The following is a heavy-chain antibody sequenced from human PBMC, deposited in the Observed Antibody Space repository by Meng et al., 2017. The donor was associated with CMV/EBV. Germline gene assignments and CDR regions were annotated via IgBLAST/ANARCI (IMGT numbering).Heavy chain of an antibody. CDR2: INWNGGST. J-gene: IGHJ6*02. Sequence: GESLKISCAASGFTFDDYGMSWVRQAPGKGLEWVSGINWNGGSTGYADSVKGRFTISRDNAKNSLYLQMNSLRAEDTALYYCARYLRGDPYYYGMDVWGQGTTVTVSS. CDR3: ARYLRGDPYYYGMDV. CDR1: GFTFDDYG. V-gene: IGHV3-20*04.